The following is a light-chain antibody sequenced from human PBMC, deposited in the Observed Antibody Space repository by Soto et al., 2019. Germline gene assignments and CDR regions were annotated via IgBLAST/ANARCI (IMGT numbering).Light chain of an antibody. CDR2: AAS. CDR3: QQSYSTPRT. CDR1: QSISSY. Sequence: EIQMTQSPSSLSASVGDRVTITCRASQSISSYLNWYQQKPGKAPKLLIYAASSLQSGVPSRFSGSGSGTDFTLTIGSLQPEDFATYYCQQSYSTPRTFGQGTRLEIK. V-gene: IGKV1-39*01. J-gene: IGKJ5*01.